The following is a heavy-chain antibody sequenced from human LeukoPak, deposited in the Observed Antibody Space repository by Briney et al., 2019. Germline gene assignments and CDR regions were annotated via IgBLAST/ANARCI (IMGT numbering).Heavy chain of an antibody. CDR3: ARDRLSYLDY. Sequence: PSQTLSLTCTVSGGSISSGGYYWRWIRQHPGKGLEWIGYIYYSGSTYYNPSLKSRVTISVDTSKNQLSLKLSSVTAADTAVYYCARDRLSYLDYWGQGTLVTVSS. V-gene: IGHV4-31*03. D-gene: IGHD6-19*01. CDR1: GGSISSGGYY. CDR2: IYYSGST. J-gene: IGHJ4*02.